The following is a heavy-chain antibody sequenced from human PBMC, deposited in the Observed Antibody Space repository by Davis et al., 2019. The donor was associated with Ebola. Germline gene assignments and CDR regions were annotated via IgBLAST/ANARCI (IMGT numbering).Heavy chain of an antibody. J-gene: IGHJ4*02. CDR3: ARLRDGFDY. D-gene: IGHD5-24*01. V-gene: IGHV3-30*04. Sequence: GESLRLSCAASGFTFSSYAMHWVRQAPGKGLEWVAVISYDGREKYYADSVKGRFTISRDNSKNMLYLQINSLRRDDTAAYYCARLRDGFDYWGQGTLVTVSS. CDR1: GFTFSSYA. CDR2: ISYDGREK.